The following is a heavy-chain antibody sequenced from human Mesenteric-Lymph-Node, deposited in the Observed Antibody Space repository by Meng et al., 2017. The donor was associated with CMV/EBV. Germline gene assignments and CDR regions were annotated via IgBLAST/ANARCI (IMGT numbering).Heavy chain of an antibody. CDR2: ISYDGSNK. D-gene: IGHD5-12*01. CDR1: GFTFSSYA. Sequence: GESLKISCAASGFTFSSYAMSWVRQAPGEGPEWVAVISYDGSNKYYADSVKGRFTISRDNSKNTLYLQMNSLRAEDTAVYYCARRGYSGYHYYYYGMDVWGQGTTVTVSS. J-gene: IGHJ6*02. CDR3: ARRGYSGYHYYYYGMDV. V-gene: IGHV3-30-3*01.